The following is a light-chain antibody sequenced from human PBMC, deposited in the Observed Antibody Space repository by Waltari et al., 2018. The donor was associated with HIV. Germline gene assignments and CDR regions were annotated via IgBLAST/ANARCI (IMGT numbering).Light chain of an antibody. J-gene: IGLJ2*01. Sequence: QSVLTQPPSVSAAPGQKVTISCSGSSSNIGNNDVSWYQQFPGTAPKLLIYDNNKRPSGIPDRFSGSRSGTSATLGITGLQTGDEADYYCGAWDSSLSGVIIAGGTKLTVL. CDR3: GAWDSSLSGVI. CDR1: SSNIGNND. CDR2: DNN. V-gene: IGLV1-51*01.